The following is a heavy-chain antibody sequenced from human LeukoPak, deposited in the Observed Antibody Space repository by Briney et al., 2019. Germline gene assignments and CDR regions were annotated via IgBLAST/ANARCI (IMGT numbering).Heavy chain of an antibody. J-gene: IGHJ4*02. V-gene: IGHV3-53*01. Sequence: GGSLRLSCTLSGFNVNRNYMGWVRQAPGTGLEWVSVIYTGGTVHYADSVKGRFTISRDDSKNTLYLQMSHLRAEDTAVYYCARASTKSPLRFVLLFDHWGQGTLVTVSS. D-gene: IGHD3-10*01. CDR1: GFNVNRNY. CDR3: ARASTKSPLRFVLLFDH. CDR2: IYTGGTV.